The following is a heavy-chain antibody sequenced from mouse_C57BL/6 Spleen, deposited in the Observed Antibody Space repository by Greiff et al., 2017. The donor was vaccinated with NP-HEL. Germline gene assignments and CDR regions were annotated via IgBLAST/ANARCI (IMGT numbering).Heavy chain of an antibody. J-gene: IGHJ2*01. V-gene: IGHV1-42*01. Sequence: EVQLQQSGPELVKPGASVKISCKASGYSFTGYYMNWVKQSPEKSLEWIGEINPSTGGTTYNQKFKAKATLTVDKSSSTAYMQLKSLTSEDSAVYYCATAQASAYYFDYWGQGTTLTVSS. CDR1: GYSFTGYY. CDR3: ATAQASAYYFDY. CDR2: INPSTGGT. D-gene: IGHD3-2*02.